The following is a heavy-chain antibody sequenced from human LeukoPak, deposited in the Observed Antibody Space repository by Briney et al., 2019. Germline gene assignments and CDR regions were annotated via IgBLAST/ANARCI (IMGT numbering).Heavy chain of an antibody. CDR1: GGTFSSYA. J-gene: IGHJ4*02. CDR3: ARVIGEYYYDSSGYYW. CDR2: IIPIFGTA. D-gene: IGHD3-22*01. V-gene: IGHV1-69*05. Sequence: GASVKVSCKASGGTFSSYAISWVRHAPGQGLEWRGGIIPIFGTANYAQKFQGRVTITTDESTSTAYMELSSLRSEDTAVYYCARVIGEYYYDSSGYYWWGQGTLVTVSS.